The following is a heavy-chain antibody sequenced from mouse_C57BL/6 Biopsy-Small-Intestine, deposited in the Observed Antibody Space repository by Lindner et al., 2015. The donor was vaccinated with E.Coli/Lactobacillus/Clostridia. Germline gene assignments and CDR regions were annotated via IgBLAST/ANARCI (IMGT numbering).Heavy chain of an antibody. J-gene: IGHJ1*03. CDR3: ARGYSYWYFDV. CDR2: INPYNGGT. Sequence: VQLQESGPVLVKPGASVKMSCKASGYTFTDYYMNWVKQSHGKSLEWIGVINPYNGGTSYNQKFKGKATLTVDKSSSTAYMELNSLTSEDTAVYYCARGYSYWYFDVWGTGTTVTVSS. V-gene: IGHV1-19*01. D-gene: IGHD2-12*01. CDR1: GYTFTDYY.